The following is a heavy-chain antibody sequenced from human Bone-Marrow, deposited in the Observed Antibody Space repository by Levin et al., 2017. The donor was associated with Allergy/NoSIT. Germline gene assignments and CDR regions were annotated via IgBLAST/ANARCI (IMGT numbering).Heavy chain of an antibody. Sequence: GGSLRLSCAASGFTFSYAWMSWVRQAPGKGLEWVGRIKSKAGGGTIDYAAPVKDRFTISRDDSENTLYLQMNSLKAEDTALYYCTWVQRFEPPAMRPTDYYYYMDVWGRGTTVTVSS. V-gene: IGHV3-15*01. CDR1: GFTFSYAW. J-gene: IGHJ6*03. CDR3: TWVQRFEPPAMRPTDYYYYMDV. D-gene: IGHD2-2*01. CDR2: IKSKAGGGTI.